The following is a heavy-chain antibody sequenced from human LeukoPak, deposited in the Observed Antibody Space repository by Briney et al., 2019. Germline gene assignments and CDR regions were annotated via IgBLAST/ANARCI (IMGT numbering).Heavy chain of an antibody. V-gene: IGHV3-11*01. CDR1: TSNFNYYY. CDR2: ISDNGKTI. J-gene: IGHJ5*02. CDR3: ARVQKGIAAAGAGGGWFEP. D-gene: IGHD6-13*01. Sequence: GGSLRLSCAASTSNFNYYYMNWIRQAPGKGLEWLSYISDNGKTIFYADSVKGRFTISRDNAGKSLFFKMNSLRAEDTAVYYCARVQKGIAAAGAGGGWFEPWGQGTLVTVSA.